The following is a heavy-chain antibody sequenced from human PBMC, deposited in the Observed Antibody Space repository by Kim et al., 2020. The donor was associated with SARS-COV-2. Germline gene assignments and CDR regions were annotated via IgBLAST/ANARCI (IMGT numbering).Heavy chain of an antibody. V-gene: IGHV3-11*01. Sequence: GGSLRLSCAASGFTFSDYYMSWIRQAPGKGLEWVSYISSSGSTIYYADSVKGRFTISRDNAKNSLYLQMNSLRAEDTAVYYCARDIRDSSGWYTDYYYYYMDVWGKGTTVTVSS. CDR1: GFTFSDYY. CDR2: ISSSGSTI. CDR3: ARDIRDSSGWYTDYYYYYMDV. D-gene: IGHD6-19*01. J-gene: IGHJ6*03.